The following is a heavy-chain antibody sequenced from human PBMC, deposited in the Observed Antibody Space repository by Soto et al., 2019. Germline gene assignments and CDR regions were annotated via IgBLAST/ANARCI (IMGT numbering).Heavy chain of an antibody. CDR2: ISGSGGST. CDR3: AKEGSAYDSSGYYYVFRFPLDAFDI. V-gene: IGHV3-23*01. D-gene: IGHD3-22*01. J-gene: IGHJ3*02. Sequence: GGSLRLSCAASGFTFSSYAMSWVRQAPGKGLEWVSAISGSGGSTYYADSVKGRFTISRDNSKNTLYLQMNSWRAEDTAVYYCAKEGSAYDSSGYYYVFRFPLDAFDIWGQGTMVTVSS. CDR1: GFTFSSYA.